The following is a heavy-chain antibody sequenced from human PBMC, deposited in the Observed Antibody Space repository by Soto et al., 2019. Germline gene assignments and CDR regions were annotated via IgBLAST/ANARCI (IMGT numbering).Heavy chain of an antibody. CDR2: INPSGGST. Sequence: ASVKVSCKASGNTSISYYIHWVRQAPGQRLEWMGIINPSGGSTSYAQKFQGRVTMTRDTSTSTVYMELSSLRSEDTAVYYCAIDLGYCSSTSCHNCFDPWGQGTLVTVSS. CDR3: AIDLGYCSSTSCHNCFDP. V-gene: IGHV1-46*03. J-gene: IGHJ5*02. D-gene: IGHD2-2*01. CDR1: GNTSISYY.